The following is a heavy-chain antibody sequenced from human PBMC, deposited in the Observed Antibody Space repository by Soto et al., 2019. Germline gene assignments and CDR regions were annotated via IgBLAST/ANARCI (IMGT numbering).Heavy chain of an antibody. Sequence: QVQLVQSGAEVKKPGSSVKVSCKASGGTFSSYTISWVRQAPGQGLEWMGRIIPILGIANYAQKFQGRVTITADKSTSTAYMELSSLRSEDTAVYYCARLYYDILTGPYDYWGQGTLVTVSS. D-gene: IGHD3-9*01. CDR3: ARLYYDILTGPYDY. CDR1: GGTFSSYT. V-gene: IGHV1-69*02. J-gene: IGHJ4*02. CDR2: IIPILGIA.